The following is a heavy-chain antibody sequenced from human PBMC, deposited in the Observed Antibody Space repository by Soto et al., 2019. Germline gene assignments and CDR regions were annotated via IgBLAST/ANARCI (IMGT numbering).Heavy chain of an antibody. CDR2: IWYDGSNK. Sequence: QSGGSLRLSCAASGFTFSSYGMHWVRQAPGKGLEWVAVIWYDGSNKYYADSVKGRFTISRDNSKNTLYLQMNSLRAEDTAVYYCARDRPRYCTNGVCPPGYGMDVWGQGTTVTVSS. J-gene: IGHJ6*02. D-gene: IGHD2-8*01. CDR3: ARDRPRYCTNGVCPPGYGMDV. V-gene: IGHV3-33*01. CDR1: GFTFSSYG.